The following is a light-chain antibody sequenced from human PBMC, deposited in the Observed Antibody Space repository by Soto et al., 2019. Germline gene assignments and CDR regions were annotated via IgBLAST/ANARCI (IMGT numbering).Light chain of an antibody. V-gene: IGKV2-28*01. CDR3: MQALQTPRNT. CDR2: LGS. Sequence: DIVMTQSPLSLPVTPGEPASISCRSSQSLLHSNGYNYLDWYLQKPGQSPQLLIYLGSNRASGVPDRLSGSGSGTDVTLKISRVEAEDVGVYYCMQALQTPRNTFGQGTKLEIK. J-gene: IGKJ2*01. CDR1: QSLLHSNGYNY.